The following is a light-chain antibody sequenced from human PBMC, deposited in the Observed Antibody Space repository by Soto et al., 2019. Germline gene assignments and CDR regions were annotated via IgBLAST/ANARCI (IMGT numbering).Light chain of an antibody. V-gene: IGKV3-20*01. J-gene: IGKJ2*01. CDR1: QSVSSNY. CDR2: GAS. CDR3: QQYGSSYT. Sequence: EIVLTQSPCTLFLSPGERATLSCRASQSVSSNYLAWYQQKPGQAPRLLIYGASIRATGLPARFSGSGSGTDFTLTISRLEPEDFAVYYCQQYGSSYTFGQGTKLDIK.